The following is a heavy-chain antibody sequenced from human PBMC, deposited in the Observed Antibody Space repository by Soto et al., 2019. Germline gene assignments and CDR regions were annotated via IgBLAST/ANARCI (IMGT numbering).Heavy chain of an antibody. CDR1: GFTFSSYG. V-gene: IGHV3-33*01. CDR3: ARTGGSGSYLYYFDY. Sequence: QVQLVESGGGVVQPGRSLRLSCAASGFTFSSYGMHWVRQAPGKGLEWVAVIWYDGSNKYYADSVKGRFTISRDNSKNTLYLQMNSLRAEDTAVYYCARTGGSGSYLYYFDYWGQGTLVTVSS. J-gene: IGHJ4*02. D-gene: IGHD3-10*01. CDR2: IWYDGSNK.